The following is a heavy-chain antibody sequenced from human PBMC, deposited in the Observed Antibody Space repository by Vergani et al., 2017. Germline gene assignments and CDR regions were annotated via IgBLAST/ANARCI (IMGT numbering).Heavy chain of an antibody. CDR1: GFTSSYYG. CDR3: ATKSCGTPGCQIGYFRE. CDR2: ISYDGTQK. D-gene: IGHD1-1*01. V-gene: IGHV3-30*03. Sequence: AQLLESGGGLVQPGGSLRLFCVVSGFTSSYYGMHWVRQAPGKGLEWVAVISYDGTQKYYADSVKGRFTISRDNSKSTLYLQMNSLRTEDTAVYYCATKSCGTPGCQIGYFREWGQGTLVTVSS. J-gene: IGHJ1*01.